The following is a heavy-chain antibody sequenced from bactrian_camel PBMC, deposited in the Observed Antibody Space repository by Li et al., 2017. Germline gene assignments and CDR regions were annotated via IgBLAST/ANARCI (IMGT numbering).Heavy chain of an antibody. Sequence: DVQLVESGGGSVQAGGSLRLFCVASESNFDTYCLAWFRQLPGKKREGVAAMYTGGGGTYYVDAVKGRFTISRDHLNNTLYLQMNSLKLEDTAMYYCAAGLPGVDCGLNPRCYNAWGQGTQVTVS. CDR1: ESNFDTYC. CDR3: AAGLPGVDCGLNPRCYNA. V-gene: IGHV3S31*01. CDR2: MYTGGGGT. J-gene: IGHJ6*01. D-gene: IGHD3*01.